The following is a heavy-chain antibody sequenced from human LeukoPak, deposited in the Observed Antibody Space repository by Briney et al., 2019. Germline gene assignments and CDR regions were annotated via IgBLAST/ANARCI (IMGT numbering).Heavy chain of an antibody. CDR2: IYYRSKWYI. D-gene: IGHD2-8*02. CDR1: GDSVSSHTAG. Sequence: SQTLSLTCDISGDSVSSHTAGWNWIRQSPSRGLEWLGRIYYRSKWYIDYAVSVKSRIIISPDTSKNQFSLQLNSLTPEDMAVYYCASGGLVASRKGYFDYWGQGILVTVSS. V-gene: IGHV6-1*01. CDR3: ASGGLVASRKGYFDY. J-gene: IGHJ4*02.